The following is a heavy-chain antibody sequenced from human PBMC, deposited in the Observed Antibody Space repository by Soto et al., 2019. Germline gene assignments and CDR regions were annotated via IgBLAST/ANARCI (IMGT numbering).Heavy chain of an antibody. J-gene: IGHJ4*02. CDR1: GYIFTSYG. V-gene: IGHV1-18*01. D-gene: IGHD5-12*01. CDR2: ISTYNDNT. Sequence: QVQLVQSGAEVKKPGASVKVSCTASGYIFTSYGISWVRQAPGQGLEWMGWISTYNDNTDYSHKVQGRVTMTTDTSTSTAYMELRSLRSDDTAVYYCAIDQYGYNEGLGYWGQGTLVTVSS. CDR3: AIDQYGYNEGLGY.